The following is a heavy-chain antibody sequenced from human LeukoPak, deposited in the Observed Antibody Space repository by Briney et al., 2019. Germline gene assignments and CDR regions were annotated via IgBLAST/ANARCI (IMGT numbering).Heavy chain of an antibody. V-gene: IGHV4-61*01. J-gene: IGHJ4*02. CDR2: IYYSGST. CDR1: GGSVSSGSDY. D-gene: IGHD1-26*01. CDR3: ARRSGSYPYYFDY. Sequence: ASETLSLTCPVSGGSVSSGSDYWSWIRQPPGKGLEWIGYIYYSGSTTYNPSLKSRVTISVDTSKNQFSLKMSSVTAADTAMYFCARRSGSYPYYFDYWGQGTLVPVSS.